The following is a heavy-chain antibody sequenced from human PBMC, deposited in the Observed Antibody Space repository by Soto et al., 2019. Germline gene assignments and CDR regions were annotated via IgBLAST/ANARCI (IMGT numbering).Heavy chain of an antibody. CDR1: GYTFTTYA. V-gene: IGHV1-3*01. D-gene: IGHD2-2*02. J-gene: IGHJ4*02. CDR2: INGGDGNT. CDR3: ATAISATTFDY. Sequence: QVHLVQSGAELKEPGASVRISCAASGYTFTTYAIHWLRQAPGERLEWMGWINGGDGNTGSPRTFQSRVTITRDASARTAYVELRSLRSEDTAVYYCATAISATTFDYWGQGTLVTVSS.